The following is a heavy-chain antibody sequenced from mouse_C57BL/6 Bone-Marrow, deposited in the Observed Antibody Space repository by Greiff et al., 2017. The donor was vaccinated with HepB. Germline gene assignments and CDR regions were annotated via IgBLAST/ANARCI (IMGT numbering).Heavy chain of an antibody. CDR2: IDPETGGT. CDR1: GYTFTDYE. Sequence: QVQLKESGAELVRPGASVTLSCKASGYTFTDYEMHWVKQTPVHGLEWIGAIDPETGGTAYNQKFKGKAILTADKSSSTAYMELRSLTSEDSAVYYCTRFDGNYPWFAYWGQGTLVTVSA. J-gene: IGHJ3*01. V-gene: IGHV1-15*01. CDR3: TRFDGNYPWFAY. D-gene: IGHD2-1*01.